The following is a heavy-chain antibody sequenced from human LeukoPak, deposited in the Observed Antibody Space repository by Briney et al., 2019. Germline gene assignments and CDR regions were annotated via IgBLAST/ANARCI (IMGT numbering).Heavy chain of an antibody. J-gene: IGHJ6*02. D-gene: IGHD6-19*01. CDR1: GGTFSIYA. CDR2: IIPSFGTA. V-gene: IGHV1-69*01. Sequence: GSSVTVSCKASGGTFSIYAISWVRQAPGQGLEWMGGIIPSFGTANYAQKFQGRVTITADESTSTAYMELSSLRSEDTAVYYCAVGEWLVDTWVDYYYGMDVWGQGTTVTVSS. CDR3: AVGEWLVDTWVDYYYGMDV.